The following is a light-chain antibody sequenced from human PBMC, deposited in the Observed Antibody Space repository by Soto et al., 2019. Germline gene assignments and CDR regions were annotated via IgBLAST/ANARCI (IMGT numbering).Light chain of an antibody. J-gene: IGLJ1*01. CDR3: CSYASSYTDV. CDR1: SSDVGSNKR. Sequence: QSVLTQPASVSGSPGQSITISCTGSSSDVGSNKRVSWYQQHPGKAPRVMIFEDSRRPSGISDRFSGSKSGNTASLTISGLQAEDEADYYCCSYASSYTDVFGTGTKLTVL. CDR2: EDS. V-gene: IGLV2-23*01.